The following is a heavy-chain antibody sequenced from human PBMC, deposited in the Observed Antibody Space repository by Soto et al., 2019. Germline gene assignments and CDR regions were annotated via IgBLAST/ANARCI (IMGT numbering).Heavy chain of an antibody. CDR3: ARSRTTVTSYDY. J-gene: IGHJ4*02. CDR2: IYHSGST. D-gene: IGHD4-17*01. CDR1: GGSISSGGYS. V-gene: IGHV4-30-2*01. Sequence: QLQLQESGSGLVKPSQTLSLTCAVSGGSISSGGYSWSWIRQPPGKGLEWIGYIYHSGSTYYNPSLTILVTLSDARSMHQFSLKLISVTAADTAVSCCARSRTTVTSYDYWGQGTLVTVCS.